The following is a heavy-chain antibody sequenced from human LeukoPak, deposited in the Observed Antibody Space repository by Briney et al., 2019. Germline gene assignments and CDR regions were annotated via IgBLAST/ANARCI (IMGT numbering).Heavy chain of an antibody. V-gene: IGHV1-46*01. Sequence: ASVEVSCKASGYTFTSYYMHWVRQAPGQGLEWMGIINPSGGSTSYAQKFQGRVTMTRDMSTSTVYMELSSLRSEDTAVYYCARSNKNDFWSGQPTSFDYWGQGTLVTVSS. CDR2: INPSGGST. D-gene: IGHD3-3*01. CDR1: GYTFTSYY. J-gene: IGHJ4*02. CDR3: ARSNKNDFWSGQPTSFDY.